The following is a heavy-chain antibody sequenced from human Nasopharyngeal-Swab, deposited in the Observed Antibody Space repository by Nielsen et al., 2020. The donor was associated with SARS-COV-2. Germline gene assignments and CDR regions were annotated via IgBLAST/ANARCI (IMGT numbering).Heavy chain of an antibody. CDR3: ASSYYDSSGYSY. D-gene: IGHD3-22*01. V-gene: IGHV3-33*01. Sequence: GGSLRPSCAASGFTFSSYGMHWVRQAPGKGLEGVAVIWYDGSNKYYADSLKGRFTIPRDNSKNPLYLQMNSLRAEETAVYYCASSYYDSSGYSYWGQGTLVTVSS. CDR1: GFTFSSYG. CDR2: IWYDGSNK. J-gene: IGHJ4*02.